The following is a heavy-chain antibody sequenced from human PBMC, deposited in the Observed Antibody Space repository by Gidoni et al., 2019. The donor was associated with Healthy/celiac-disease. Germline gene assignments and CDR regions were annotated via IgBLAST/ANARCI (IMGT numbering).Heavy chain of an antibody. CDR3: AKAAPKTPSGIQLWLDYFDY. J-gene: IGHJ4*02. V-gene: IGHV3-23*01. Sequence: EVQLLESGGGLVQPGGSLRLSCEASGFTFSRYAMSWVRQAPGKGLEWVSAISCSGGSTYYADSVKGRFTISRDNSKNTLYLQMNSLRAEDTAVYYCAKAAPKTPSGIQLWLDYFDYWGQGTLVTVSS. CDR2: ISCSGGST. CDR1: GFTFSRYA. D-gene: IGHD5-18*01.